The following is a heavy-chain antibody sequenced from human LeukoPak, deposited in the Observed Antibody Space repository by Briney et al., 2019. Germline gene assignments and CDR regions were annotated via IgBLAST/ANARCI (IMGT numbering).Heavy chain of an antibody. CDR1: GFTFGSYA. CDR2: ITGSGGNT. CDR3: AKDWGTNWQNWFDS. J-gene: IGHJ5*01. D-gene: IGHD3-16*01. V-gene: IGHV3-23*01. Sequence: GGSLRLSCAASGFTFGSYAMNWVRQAPGKGLEWVSAITGSGGNTYYADSVKGRFTISRDNSNNALYLLMNTLRAEDTAIYYCAKDWGTNWQNWFDSWGQGTLVTVSS.